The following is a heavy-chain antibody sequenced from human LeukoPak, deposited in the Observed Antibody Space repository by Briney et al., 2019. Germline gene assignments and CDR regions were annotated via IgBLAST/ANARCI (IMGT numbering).Heavy chain of an antibody. D-gene: IGHD2-2*01. V-gene: IGHV3-33*01. CDR2: IWANGVTE. J-gene: IGHJ4*02. Sequence: GRTLRLSCAASGFTFSAYGMHWVRQAPGKGLEWVAVIWANGVTEHYADSVKGRFSISRDNSKSTLYLQMNSLTAEDTAIYYCARGASFYADDYWGQGTLVTVSS. CDR1: GFTFSAYG. CDR3: ARGASFYADDY.